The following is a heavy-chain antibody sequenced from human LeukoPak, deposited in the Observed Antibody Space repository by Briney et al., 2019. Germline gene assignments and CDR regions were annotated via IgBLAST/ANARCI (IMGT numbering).Heavy chain of an antibody. V-gene: IGHV3-7*05. CDR1: RFKFYNFL. Sequence: GGSLKHPLEGSRFKFYNFLDRRVRQPPGKGLEWVANINQGGSEKYYLNSVKGRFTISRDNAKNSLYLQMNSLRADDTAIYYWVGVSCGYYSWGQGTLVTVSS. J-gene: IGHJ4*02. CDR2: INQGGSEK. CDR3: VGVSCGYYS. D-gene: IGHD6-19*01.